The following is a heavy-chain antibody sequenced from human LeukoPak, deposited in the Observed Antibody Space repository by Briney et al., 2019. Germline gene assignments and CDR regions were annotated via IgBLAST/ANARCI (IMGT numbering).Heavy chain of an antibody. CDR3: AREFYDSSGYSGYFDY. CDR2: ISYDGSNK. Sequence: VRXAPXKXLXWXXVISYDGSNKYYADSVKGRFTISRDNSKNTLYLQTNSLRAEDTAVYYCAREFYDSSGYSGYFDYWGQGTLVTVSS. D-gene: IGHD3-22*01. V-gene: IGHV3-30-3*01. J-gene: IGHJ4*02.